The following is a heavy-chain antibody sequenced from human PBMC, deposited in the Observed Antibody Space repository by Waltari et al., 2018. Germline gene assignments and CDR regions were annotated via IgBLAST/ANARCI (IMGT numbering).Heavy chain of an antibody. CDR2: MNPNSGNT. CDR3: AMGRYYDSSGYLVD. D-gene: IGHD3-22*01. V-gene: IGHV1-8*03. Sequence: QVQLVQSGAEVKKPGASLKVSCKASGYTFTSYDINWVRQATGQGLEWKGWMNPNSGNTGYAQKFRGRVTITRNTSISPANMELSSLRSEDTAVYYCAMGRYYDSSGYLVDWGQGTLVTVSS. J-gene: IGHJ4*02. CDR1: GYTFTSYD.